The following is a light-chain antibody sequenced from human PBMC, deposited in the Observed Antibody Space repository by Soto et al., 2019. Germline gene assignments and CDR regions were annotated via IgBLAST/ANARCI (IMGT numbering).Light chain of an antibody. CDR3: QQYNNYRT. CDR1: QSISRG. V-gene: IGKV1-5*03. J-gene: IGKJ1*01. Sequence: DIQMTQSPSTLSASVGDRVTITCRASQSISRGLAWYQQKPGRAPKLLIYKASSLESGVPSRFSGSGSGTEFTLTISSLQPDDFATYYCQQYNNYRTFGQGTKVEIK. CDR2: KAS.